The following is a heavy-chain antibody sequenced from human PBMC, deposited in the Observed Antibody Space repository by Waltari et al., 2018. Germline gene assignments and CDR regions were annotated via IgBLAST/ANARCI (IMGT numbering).Heavy chain of an antibody. J-gene: IGHJ4*02. CDR3: ARVSGFRIATEAVFDY. D-gene: IGHD6-13*01. Sequence: EVQLVESGGDLVQPGGSLRLSCAASGFTLCGYPTNWVRQAPGKGLEWISYISGTGKTIYYADSVKGRFTISRDNAQNSLFLQMNSLRVEDTAVYYCARVSGFRIATEAVFDYWGQGTLVTVSA. CDR2: ISGTGKTI. CDR1: GFTLCGYP. V-gene: IGHV3-48*03.